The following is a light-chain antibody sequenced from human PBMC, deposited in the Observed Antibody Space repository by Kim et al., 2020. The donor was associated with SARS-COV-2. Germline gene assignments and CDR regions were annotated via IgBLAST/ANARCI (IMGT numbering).Light chain of an antibody. J-gene: IGLJ1*01. CDR1: TSDVGGYTF. Sequence: QSAVTQPASVSGSPGQSITISCTGTTSDVGGYTFVSWYQQHPGKAPKLMIFDVFKRSSGVSNRFSGSKSGNTASLTISGLQAEDEAVYYCASYTIKSTYVFGTGTKVTVL. CDR2: DVF. CDR3: ASYTIKSTYV. V-gene: IGLV2-14*01.